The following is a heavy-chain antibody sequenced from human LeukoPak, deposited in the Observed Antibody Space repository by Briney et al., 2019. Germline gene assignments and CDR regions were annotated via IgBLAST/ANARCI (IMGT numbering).Heavy chain of an antibody. CDR2: IIPIFGTV. V-gene: IGHV1-69*06. CDR3: ARDPWELTSHPFDY. Sequence: SVKVSCKASGGTFSSYAISWVRQAPGQGLEWMGGIIPIFGTVNYAQKFQGRVTITADKSTSTAYMELSSLRSEDTAVYYCARDPWELTSHPFDYWGLGTLVTVSS. D-gene: IGHD1-26*01. J-gene: IGHJ4*02. CDR1: GGTFSSYA.